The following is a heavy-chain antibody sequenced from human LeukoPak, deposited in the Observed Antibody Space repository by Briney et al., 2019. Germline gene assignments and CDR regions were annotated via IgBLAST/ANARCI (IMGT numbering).Heavy chain of an antibody. D-gene: IGHD5-24*01. J-gene: IGHJ4*02. V-gene: IGHV1-69*13. Sequence: SVKVSCKASGGTFSSYAISWVRQAPGQGLEWMGGIIPIFGTANYAQKFQGRVTITADESTSTAYMELSSLRSEDTAVYYCAREGGLDGYNSYFDYWGQGTLVTVSS. CDR3: AREGGLDGYNSYFDY. CDR1: GGTFSSYA. CDR2: IIPIFGTA.